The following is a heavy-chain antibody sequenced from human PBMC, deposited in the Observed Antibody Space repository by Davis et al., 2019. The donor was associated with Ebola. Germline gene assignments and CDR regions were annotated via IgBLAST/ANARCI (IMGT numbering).Heavy chain of an antibody. CDR1: GFTFSNYA. Sequence: GESLKISCAASGFTFSNYAMHWVRQAPGKGLEWVAVISYDGSNEYYAGSVEGRFTISRDNSNNMLYLQMSSLRAEDTAVYYCARVMVDIVYYGMDVWGQGTTVTVSS. V-gene: IGHV3-30-3*01. J-gene: IGHJ6*02. D-gene: IGHD2-2*03. CDR3: ARVMVDIVYYGMDV. CDR2: ISYDGSNE.